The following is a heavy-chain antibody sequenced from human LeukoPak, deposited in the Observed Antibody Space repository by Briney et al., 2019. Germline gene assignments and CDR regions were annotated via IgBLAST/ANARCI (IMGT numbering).Heavy chain of an antibody. CDR3: ARDRGLNWNYSLDY. Sequence: GGSLRLSCAASGFTFSSYSMNWVRQAPGRGLEWVSSISSSSSYIYYADSVKGRFTISRDNAKNSLYLQMNSLRAEDTAVYYCARDRGLNWNYSLDYWGQGTLVTVSS. CDR2: ISSSSSYI. CDR1: GFTFSSYS. J-gene: IGHJ4*02. V-gene: IGHV3-21*01. D-gene: IGHD1-7*01.